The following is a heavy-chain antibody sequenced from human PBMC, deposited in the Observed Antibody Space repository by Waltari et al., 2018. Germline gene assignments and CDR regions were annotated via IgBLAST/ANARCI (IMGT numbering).Heavy chain of an antibody. CDR1: GFTFSQYG. V-gene: IGHV3-30*18. D-gene: IGHD2-15*01. CDR3: VKDNSHGGKFLDS. Sequence: QVRLIESGGDAVQPGGSLRLSCFASGFTFSQYGMHWVRQAPGKGLDWLTLISFDGKETYYGDSAEGRFTISRDNSRDTLYLQLDNLRVEDTAEYYCVKDNSHGGKFLDSWGPGAQVIVFS. CDR2: ISFDGKET. J-gene: IGHJ4*02.